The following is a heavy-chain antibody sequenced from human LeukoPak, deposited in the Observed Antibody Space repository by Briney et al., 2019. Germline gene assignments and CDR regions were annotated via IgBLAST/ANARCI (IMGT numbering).Heavy chain of an antibody. CDR3: AKDQARQLAVAVTGAFDI. CDR2: IYSGGST. CDR1: GFTVRSNY. J-gene: IGHJ3*02. D-gene: IGHD6-19*01. Sequence: GGFLKLFRAGPGFTVRSNYISLGRQASGKGVGGGSVIYSGGSTYYADSVKGRFTISRDNSKNTLYLQMNSLRAEDTAVYYCAKDQARQLAVAVTGAFDIWGQGTMVTVSS. V-gene: IGHV3-53*01.